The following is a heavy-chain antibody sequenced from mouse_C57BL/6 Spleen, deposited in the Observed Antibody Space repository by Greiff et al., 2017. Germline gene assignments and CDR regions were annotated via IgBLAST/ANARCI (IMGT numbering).Heavy chain of an antibody. D-gene: IGHD2-2*01. CDR3: AREWLRREYYFDY. Sequence: EVKLMESGPGLVKPSQSLSLTCSVTGHSITSGYYWNWIRQFPGNKLEWMGYISYDGSNNYNPSLKNRISITRDTSKNQFFLKLNSVTTEDTATYYCAREWLRREYYFDYWGQGTTLTVSS. CDR1: GHSITSGYY. J-gene: IGHJ2*01. CDR2: ISYDGSN. V-gene: IGHV3-6*01.